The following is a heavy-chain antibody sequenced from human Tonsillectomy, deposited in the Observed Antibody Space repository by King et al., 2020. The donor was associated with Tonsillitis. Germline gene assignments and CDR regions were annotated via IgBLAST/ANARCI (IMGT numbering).Heavy chain of an antibody. CDR1: GFTFSGYP. D-gene: IGHD2-21*01. V-gene: IGHV3-48*01. CDR2: ISASSTTK. J-gene: IGHJ5*02. Sequence: VQLVESGGGLIQPGGSLRLSCAASGFTFSGYPMNWVRQAPGKGLEWVSYISASSTTKKYADFVKGRFSISRDNPKSSLYLQMNNLRAEDTAVYYCARVWTTIYSPDSTFIPWGQGTLVTVSS. CDR3: ARVWTTIYSPDSTFIP.